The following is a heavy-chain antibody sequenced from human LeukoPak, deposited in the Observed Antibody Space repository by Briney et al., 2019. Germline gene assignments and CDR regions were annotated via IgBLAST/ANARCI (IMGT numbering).Heavy chain of an antibody. J-gene: IGHJ4*02. CDR1: GYTFTGYD. CDR2: MNPSTGDT. D-gene: IGHD1-26*01. CDR3: TRGSLSGSSRDY. Sequence: ASVRVSCKASGYTFTGYDINWVRQAIGQGLEWMGWMNPSTGDTGYAQKFQGRVTMTRYTSVDTAFMELSSLGSEDTAVYYCTRGSLSGSSRDYWGQGTLVTVSS. V-gene: IGHV1-8*01.